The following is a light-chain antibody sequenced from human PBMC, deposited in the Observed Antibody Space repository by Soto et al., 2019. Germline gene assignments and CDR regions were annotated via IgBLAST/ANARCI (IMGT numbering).Light chain of an antibody. CDR3: QVWDSSTDQVL. CDR2: DDT. Sequence: SYELTQAPSLSVAPGQTARIPCGGNKIGDKSVHWYQQKPGQAPVLVVHDDTDRPSEIPERFSGSNSGNTATLTISRVEAGDEADYYCQVWDSSTDQVLFGGGTKLTVL. CDR1: KIGDKS. V-gene: IGLV3-21*02. J-gene: IGLJ2*01.